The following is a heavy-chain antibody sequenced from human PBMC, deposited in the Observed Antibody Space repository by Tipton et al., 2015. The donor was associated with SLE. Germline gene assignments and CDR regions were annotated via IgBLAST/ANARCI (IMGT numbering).Heavy chain of an antibody. Sequence: SLRLSCAASGFTFSSYWMSWVRQAPGKGLEWVANIKQDGSEKYYVDSVKGRFTISRDNAKNSLYLQMNSLRAEDTAVYYCARDGYSSGWEGDYFDYWGQGTLVTVSS. CDR1: GFTFSSYW. V-gene: IGHV3-7*01. J-gene: IGHJ4*02. CDR3: ARDGYSSGWEGDYFDY. D-gene: IGHD6-19*01. CDR2: IKQDGSEK.